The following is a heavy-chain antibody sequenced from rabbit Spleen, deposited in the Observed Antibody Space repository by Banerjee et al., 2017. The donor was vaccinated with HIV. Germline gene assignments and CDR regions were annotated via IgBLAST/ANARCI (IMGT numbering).Heavy chain of an antibody. CDR2: IEPIFGNT. V-gene: IGHV1S47*01. D-gene: IGHD6-1*01. J-gene: IGHJ4*01. CDR3: VRDQAGDADHGPYYLNL. CDR1: GFDFTNYG. Sequence: QEQLVESGGGLVQPGGSLKLSCKASGFDFTNYGVSWVRQAPGKGLEWIGYIEPIFGNTYYASWVNGRFTISSHNAQNTLYLQLSSLTAADTATYFCVRDQAGDADHGPYYLNLWGPGTLVTVS.